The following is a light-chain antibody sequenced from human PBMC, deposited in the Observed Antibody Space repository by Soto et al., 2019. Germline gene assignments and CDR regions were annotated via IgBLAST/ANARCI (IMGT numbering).Light chain of an antibody. V-gene: IGLV2-14*03. CDR2: DVS. CDR1: SSDVGSYNY. J-gene: IGLJ1*01. Sequence: QSALTQPASVSGSPGQSITISCTGTSSDVGSYNYVSWYQQHPGKAPKLMIYDVSNRPSGVSNRFSGSKSGNTASLTISGLQAEDEADYYCNSYTGSSTPYVFGTGTKLTGL. CDR3: NSYTGSSTPYV.